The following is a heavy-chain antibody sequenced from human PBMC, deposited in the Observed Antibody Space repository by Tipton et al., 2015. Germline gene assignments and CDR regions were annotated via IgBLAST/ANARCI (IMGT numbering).Heavy chain of an antibody. CDR2: ITSSGTPR. V-gene: IGHV3-11*01. Sequence: SLRLSCIVSGLTFSDTWMNWVRQAPGKGLEWVSKITSSGTPRFYTASVKGRFTISRDNAQNSLYLQMNSLRAEDTAFYYCAREGSSWYFGVYWGQGTLVSVSS. CDR3: AREGSSWYFGVY. J-gene: IGHJ4*02. D-gene: IGHD6-13*01. CDR1: GLTFSDTW.